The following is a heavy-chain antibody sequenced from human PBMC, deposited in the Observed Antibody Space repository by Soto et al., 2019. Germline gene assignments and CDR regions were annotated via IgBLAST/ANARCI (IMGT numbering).Heavy chain of an antibody. D-gene: IGHD1-1*01. J-gene: IGHJ4*02. CDR1: GFSVSRHH. Sequence: EVQLVESGGGLIQPGGSLRLSCAASGFSVSRHHMSWVRQAPGKGLEWVSVMYSGGTTYYADSVKGRCTISRDNSKNMLYLQMDNLRADDTAVYYCARDGRDGFPLDYWGQGPLVTVSS. CDR3: ARDGRDGFPLDY. CDR2: MYSGGTT. V-gene: IGHV3-53*01.